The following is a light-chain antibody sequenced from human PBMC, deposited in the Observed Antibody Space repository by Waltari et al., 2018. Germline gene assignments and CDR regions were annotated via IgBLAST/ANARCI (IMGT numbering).Light chain of an antibody. Sequence: DIVMTQTPLSLPVTPGEPASISCRSSQSLLHSNGNTYLHWYLQKPGQSPRLLICKVTNLESGVPDRFSGSGSGTDFTLKISRVEPEDVGVYYCMQTTKDPYSFGQGTKVEIK. V-gene: IGKV2D-29*02. CDR3: MQTTKDPYS. J-gene: IGKJ2*03. CDR2: KVT. CDR1: QSLLHSNGNTY.